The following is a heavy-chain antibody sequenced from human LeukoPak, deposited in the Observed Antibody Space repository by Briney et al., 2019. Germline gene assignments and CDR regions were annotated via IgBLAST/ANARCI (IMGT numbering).Heavy chain of an antibody. CDR1: GGSFSGYH. Sequence: PSETLSLTCAVYGGSFSGYHWSWIRQSPGKGLEWIGEIGHTGIASYNPSLKSRVAISVDASKNQFSLRMDSVTAADRAVYYCARLSFLSFSYDSTGHAIFFFDYWGRGTLVTVSS. CDR2: IGHTGIA. CDR3: ARLSFLSFSYDSTGHAIFFFDY. V-gene: IGHV4-34*01. J-gene: IGHJ4*02. D-gene: IGHD3-22*01.